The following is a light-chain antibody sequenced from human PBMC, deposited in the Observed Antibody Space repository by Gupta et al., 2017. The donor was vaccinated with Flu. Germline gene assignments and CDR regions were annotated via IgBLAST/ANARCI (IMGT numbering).Light chain of an antibody. CDR1: QSISSW. CDR3: QQDNSCSMT. J-gene: IGKJ1*01. Sequence: DIQMTQSPSTLSASVGDRVTITCRASQSISSWLAWYQQKPGKAPTLLIYKGSSLESGVPSRFSGSGSGTEFTLTISSLQPDDFATYYCQQDNSCSMTFGQRTKVEIK. V-gene: IGKV1-5*03. CDR2: KGS.